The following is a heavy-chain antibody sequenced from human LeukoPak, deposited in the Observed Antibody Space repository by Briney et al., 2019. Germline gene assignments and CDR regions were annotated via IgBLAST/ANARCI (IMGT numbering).Heavy chain of an antibody. CDR2: ISSSGSTI. J-gene: IGHJ4*02. Sequence: PGRSLRLSCAASGFTFSSYEMNWVRQAPGKGLEWVSYISSSGSTIYYADSVKGRFTISRDNAKNSLYLQMNSLTAEDTALYYCARQRGYSGYDFDHWGQGTLVTVSS. CDR1: GFTFSSYE. CDR3: ARQRGYSGYDFDH. D-gene: IGHD5-12*01. V-gene: IGHV3-48*03.